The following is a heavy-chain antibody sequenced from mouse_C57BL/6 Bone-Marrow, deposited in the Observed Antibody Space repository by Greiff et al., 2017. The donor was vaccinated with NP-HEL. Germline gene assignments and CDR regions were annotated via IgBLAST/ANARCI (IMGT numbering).Heavy chain of an antibody. J-gene: IGHJ3*01. Sequence: QVQLQQSGAELARPGASVKLSCKASGYTFTSYGISWVKQRTGQGLEWIGEIYPRSGNPYYNEKFKGKATLTADKSSSTAYMELRSLTSEDSAVYFCARYDYDSWFAYWGQGTLVTVSA. CDR2: IYPRSGNP. CDR3: ARYDYDSWFAY. V-gene: IGHV1-81*01. CDR1: GYTFTSYG. D-gene: IGHD2-4*01.